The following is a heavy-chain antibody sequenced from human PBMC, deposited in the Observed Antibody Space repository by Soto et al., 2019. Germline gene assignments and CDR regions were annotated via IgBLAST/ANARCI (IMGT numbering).Heavy chain of an antibody. D-gene: IGHD3-10*01. J-gene: IGHJ6*02. Sequence: QVQLVQSGAEVKKPGASVKVSCKASGYTFTSYYMHWVRQAPGQGLEWMGIINPSGGSTSYAQKFQGRVTMTRDTSTSTVYMELSSLRSEDTAVYYCARDLQLLLFGEAYYYGMDVWGQGTTVTVSS. CDR1: GYTFTSYY. CDR3: ARDLQLLLFGEAYYYGMDV. CDR2: INPSGGST. V-gene: IGHV1-46*01.